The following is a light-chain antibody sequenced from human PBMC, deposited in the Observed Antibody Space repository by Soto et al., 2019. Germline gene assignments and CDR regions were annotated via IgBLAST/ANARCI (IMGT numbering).Light chain of an antibody. Sequence: DIQMTQSPSTLSASVGDRVTITCRASQSISSWLAWYQQKPGKAPKLLIYKASSLESGVTSRLSGSGSGTEFTLTISSLQADDFATYYFLLYNSYPSFGGGTKVEIK. J-gene: IGKJ4*01. CDR3: LLYNSYPS. CDR1: QSISSW. V-gene: IGKV1-5*03. CDR2: KAS.